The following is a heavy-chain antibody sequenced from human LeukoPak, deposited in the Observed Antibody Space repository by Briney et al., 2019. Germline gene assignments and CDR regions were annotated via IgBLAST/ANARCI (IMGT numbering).Heavy chain of an antibody. J-gene: IGHJ4*02. CDR2: IYPGDSDT. D-gene: IGHD5-24*01. CDR3: ARLHLQGRDGYNFVSHFDY. V-gene: IGHV5-51*01. CDR1: GYSFTSYW. Sequence: GESLKISCKGSGYSFTSYWTGWVRQMPGKGLEWMGIIYPGDSDTRYSPSFQGQVTISADKSVSTAYLQWSSLKASDTAMYYCARLHLQGRDGYNFVSHFDYWGQGTLVIVSS.